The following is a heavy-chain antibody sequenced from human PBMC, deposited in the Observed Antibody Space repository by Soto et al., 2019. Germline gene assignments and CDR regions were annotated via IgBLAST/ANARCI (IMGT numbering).Heavy chain of an antibody. CDR2: ISWNSGSI. CDR3: AKDMCGHVGMSHDEYFQH. V-gene: IGHV3-9*01. CDR1: GFTFDDYA. J-gene: IGHJ1*01. Sequence: EVQLVESGGGLVQPGRSLRLSCAASGFTFDDYAMHWVRQAPGKGLEWVSGISWNSGSIGYADSVKGRFTITRDNAKNCLYLQTNSLRAENTALYYCAKDMCGHVGMSHDEYFQHCGQGSLVIVSA. D-gene: IGHD6-13*01.